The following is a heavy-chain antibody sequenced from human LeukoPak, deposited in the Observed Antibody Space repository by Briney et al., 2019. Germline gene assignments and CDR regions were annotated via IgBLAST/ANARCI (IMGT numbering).Heavy chain of an antibody. CDR3: ARERDHGYSYGFVLDS. V-gene: IGHV4-4*07. D-gene: IGHD5-18*01. Sequence: SETLSLTCTVSGGSMNTYYWTWLRQPAGKGPEWRGRMYHSGTTNYNSLLYNPSLSSRVTMSVDGAKNQFSLRLKSVTTADAANFCARERDHGYSYGFVLDSWGQGSLVTVSS. CDR1: GGSMNTYY. J-gene: IGHJ4*02. CDR2: MYHSGTT.